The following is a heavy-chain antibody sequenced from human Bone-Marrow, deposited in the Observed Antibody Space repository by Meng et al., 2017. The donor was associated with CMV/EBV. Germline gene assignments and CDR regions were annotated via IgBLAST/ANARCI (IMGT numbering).Heavy chain of an antibody. CDR1: GFTFSSYW. J-gene: IGHJ4*02. CDR3: ARDSVVVAAFDY. Sequence: GESLKISCAASGFTFSSYWMHWVRQAPGKGLVWVSRINSDGSSTSYADSVKGRFTISRDNSKNTLYLQMNSLRAEDTAVYYCARDSVVVAAFDYWGQGTLVTVSS. V-gene: IGHV3-74*01. D-gene: IGHD2-15*01. CDR2: INSDGSST.